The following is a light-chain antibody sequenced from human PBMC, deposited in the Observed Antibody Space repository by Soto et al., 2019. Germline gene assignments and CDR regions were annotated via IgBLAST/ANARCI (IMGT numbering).Light chain of an antibody. CDR1: SSDVGGYNS. CDR3: SSFTNRKTYV. V-gene: IGLV2-14*01. J-gene: IGLJ1*01. Sequence: QSVLTQPASVSGSPGQSIAISCTGNSSDVGGYNSVSWFQQHPGKAPKLIIYDVNDRPSAVSDRFSGSKSGNTASLTISGLQTEDEADYYCSSFTNRKTYVFGTGTKVTVL. CDR2: DVN.